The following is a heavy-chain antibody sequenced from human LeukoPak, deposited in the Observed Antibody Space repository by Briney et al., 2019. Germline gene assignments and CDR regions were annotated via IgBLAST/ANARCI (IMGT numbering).Heavy chain of an antibody. CDR3: ARWHRYYYDSSGYTYMGPDAFDI. D-gene: IGHD3-22*01. CDR1: GYTFTSYA. CDR2: INAGNGNT. J-gene: IGHJ3*02. Sequence: ASVKVSCKASGYTFTSYAMHWLRQAPGQRLEWMGWINAGNGNTKYSQKFQGRVTITADESTSTAYMELSSLRSEDTAVYYCARWHRYYYDSSGYTYMGPDAFDIWGQGTMVTVSS. V-gene: IGHV1-3*01.